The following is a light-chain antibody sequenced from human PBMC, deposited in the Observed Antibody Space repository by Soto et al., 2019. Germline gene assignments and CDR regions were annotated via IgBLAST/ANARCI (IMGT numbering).Light chain of an antibody. Sequence: EIVMTQSPATLSVSPGERATLSCRASQSVSSNLAWYLQKPGQAPRLLIYGASTRATGIPARFSGSGSGTEFTLTISSLQSEDFAVYYCQQYNNWPPGTFGQGTKVDIK. V-gene: IGKV3-15*01. CDR3: QQYNNWPPGT. CDR2: GAS. CDR1: QSVSSN. J-gene: IGKJ1*01.